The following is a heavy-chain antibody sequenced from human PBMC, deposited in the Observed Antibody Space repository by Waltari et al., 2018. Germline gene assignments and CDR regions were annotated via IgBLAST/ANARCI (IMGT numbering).Heavy chain of an antibody. CDR1: GGPISNLHFY. D-gene: IGHD5-18*01. J-gene: IGHJ6*02. Sequence: QVQLQESGPGLAKASQTLSLTCDVSGGPISNLHFYWRWIRQPAGKGLECIGGIYRSGVTDYNPSLRGRATMFLDMSKNQFSLTVDSLIAADTAVYYCAVSPDTATSRAAFHFWGPGTTVSVSS. CDR2: IYRSGVT. V-gene: IGHV4-61*02. CDR3: AVSPDTATSRAAFHF.